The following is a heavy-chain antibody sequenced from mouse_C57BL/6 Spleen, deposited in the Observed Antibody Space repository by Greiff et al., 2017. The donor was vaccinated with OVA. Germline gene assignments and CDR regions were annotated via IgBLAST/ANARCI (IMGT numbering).Heavy chain of an antibody. CDR2: INPSTGGT. D-gene: IGHD2-5*01. CDR1: GYSFTGYY. J-gene: IGHJ2*01. CDR3: ARYSNDY. V-gene: IGHV1-42*01. Sequence: EVQLQESGPELVKPGASVKISCKASGYSFTGYYMNWVKQSPEKSLEWIGEINPSTGGTTYNQKFKAKATLTVDKSSSTAYMQLKSLTSEDSAVYYCARYSNDYWGQGTTLTVSS.